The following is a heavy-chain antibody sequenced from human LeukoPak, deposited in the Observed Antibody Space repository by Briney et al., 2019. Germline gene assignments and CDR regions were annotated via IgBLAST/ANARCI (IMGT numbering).Heavy chain of an antibody. D-gene: IGHD4-17*01. CDR3: ARASHDYGDYSHFDY. V-gene: IGHV4-34*01. CDR2: INHSGST. CDR1: GGSFSAYY. J-gene: IGHJ4*02. Sequence: SETLSLTCAVYGGSFSAYYWSWIRQPPGKGLEWIGEINHSGSTNYNPSLKSRVTISVDTSKNQFSLKLSSVAAADTAVYYCARASHDYGDYSHFDYWGQGTLVTVSS.